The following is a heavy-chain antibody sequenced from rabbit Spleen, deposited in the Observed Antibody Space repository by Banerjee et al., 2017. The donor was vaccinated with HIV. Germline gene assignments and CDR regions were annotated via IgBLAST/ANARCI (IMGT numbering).Heavy chain of an antibody. V-gene: IGHV1S40*01. J-gene: IGHJ4*01. D-gene: IGHD2-1*01. CDR3: TRDDSGDGAYYFKL. CDR2: IGEVCYPDI. Sequence: QSLEESGGDLVKPGASLTLTCKASGFTLSSYYMCWVRQAPGKGMEWIACIGEVCYPDIYYASWAKGRFTISRASSTSVTLQMTSLTAADTATYFCTRDDSGDGAYYFKLWCPGTLVTVS. CDR1: GFTLSSYY.